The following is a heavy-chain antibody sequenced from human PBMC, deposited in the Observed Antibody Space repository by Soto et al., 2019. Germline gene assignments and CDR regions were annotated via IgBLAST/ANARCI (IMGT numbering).Heavy chain of an antibody. D-gene: IGHD2-21*01. CDR1: GFTFSNYW. Sequence: PGGSLRLSCGASGFTFSNYWMHWVRQAPGEGLVWVSRISGDGSFTRFADSVKGRFTISRDNAKNTMSLQMNSLRVDDTAVYYCARVGGGAGNFDYWGQGTLVTVS. CDR3: ARVGGGAGNFDY. V-gene: IGHV3-74*01. CDR2: ISGDGSFT. J-gene: IGHJ4*02.